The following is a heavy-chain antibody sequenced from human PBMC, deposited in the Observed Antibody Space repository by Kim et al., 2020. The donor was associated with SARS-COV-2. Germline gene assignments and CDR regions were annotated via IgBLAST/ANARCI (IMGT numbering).Heavy chain of an antibody. Sequence: GGSLRLSCAASGFTFSTYGMHWVRQAPGKGLEWVAAIWYDGNNRYYADSVKGRFTISRDNSKNMLYLQMNSLRAEDTAVYYCASFSGAVDVWGQGTMVTVSS. D-gene: IGHD3-3*01. CDR2: IWYDGNNR. V-gene: IGHV3-33*01. CDR3: ASFSGAVDV. CDR1: GFTFSTYG. J-gene: IGHJ3*01.